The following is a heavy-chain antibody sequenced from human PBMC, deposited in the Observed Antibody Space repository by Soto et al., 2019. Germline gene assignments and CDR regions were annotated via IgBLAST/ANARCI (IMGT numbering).Heavy chain of an antibody. CDR3: AADPSINSSSWYELLALRDYYYYGMDV. V-gene: IGHV3-11*01. CDR1: GFTFSDDY. CDR2: ISSRGSTI. J-gene: IGHJ6*02. D-gene: IGHD6-13*01. Sequence: PGGSLRLSCAASGFTFSDDYMSRIRQAPGKGLEWVSYISSRGSTIYYADSVKGRFTISRDNAKRSLYLQMNSLRAEDTAVYYCAADPSINSSSWYELLALRDYYYYGMDVWGQGTTVTVSS.